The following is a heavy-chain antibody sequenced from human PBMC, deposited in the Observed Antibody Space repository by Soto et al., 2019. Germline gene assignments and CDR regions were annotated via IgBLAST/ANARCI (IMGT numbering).Heavy chain of an antibody. CDR2: IYYSGST. CDR1: GGSISSSSYY. J-gene: IGHJ2*01. CDR3: ARVKVGDLFRFNWFFDL. V-gene: IGHV4-39*07. D-gene: IGHD3-3*01. Sequence: SETLSLTCTVSGGSISSSSYYWGWIRQPPGKGLEWIGSIYYSGSTFYNPSLKSRVTISVDTSKNQFSLKLKSVTETDTAVYYCARVKVGDLFRFNWFFDLWGRGTLVTVSS.